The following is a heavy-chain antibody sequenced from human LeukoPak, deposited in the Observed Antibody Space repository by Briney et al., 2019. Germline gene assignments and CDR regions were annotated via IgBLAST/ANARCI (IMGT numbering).Heavy chain of an antibody. CDR3: ARGGTNRAFDY. Sequence: SETLSLTCTVPGGSISSYYWSWIRQPPGKGLEWIGYIFYSGSTNYNPSLKSRVTISVDTSKNQFSLKLTSVTAADTAVYYCARGGTNRAFDYWGQGTLVTVSS. CDR2: IFYSGST. D-gene: IGHD1-14*01. CDR1: GGSISSYY. V-gene: IGHV4-59*01. J-gene: IGHJ4*02.